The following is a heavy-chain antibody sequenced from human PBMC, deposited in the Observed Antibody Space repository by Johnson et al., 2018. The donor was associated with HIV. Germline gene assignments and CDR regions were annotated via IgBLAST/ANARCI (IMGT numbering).Heavy chain of an antibody. J-gene: IGHJ3*02. Sequence: QVQLVESGGGVVQPGRSLRLSCAASGFTFSSYGMHWVRQAPGKGLEWVAVIWYDGSNKYYADSVKGRFHISRDNSKNTLYLQMNSLRVEDMAVYYWARASKVLSSCWSRGAFDIWGQGTMVTVSS. D-gene: IGHD6-19*01. CDR3: ARASKVLSSCWSRGAFDI. V-gene: IGHV3-33*01. CDR2: IWYDGSNK. CDR1: GFTFSSYG.